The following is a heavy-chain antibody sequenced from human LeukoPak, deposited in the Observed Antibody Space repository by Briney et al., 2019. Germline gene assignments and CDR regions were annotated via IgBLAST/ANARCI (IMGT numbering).Heavy chain of an antibody. V-gene: IGHV3-23*01. Sequence: GGSLRLSCAASVHTFNSYAMSGVPRARAKALEWVSDISGSCGRTYYADSVKGRFPISRDNSKNTLYLLMNIVSAEHRPVYYFAKAVVVTAIHFDYLGQGALVTVSS. CDR1: VHTFNSYA. J-gene: IGHJ4*02. CDR3: AKAVVVTAIHFDY. D-gene: IGHD2-21*02. CDR2: ISGSCGRT.